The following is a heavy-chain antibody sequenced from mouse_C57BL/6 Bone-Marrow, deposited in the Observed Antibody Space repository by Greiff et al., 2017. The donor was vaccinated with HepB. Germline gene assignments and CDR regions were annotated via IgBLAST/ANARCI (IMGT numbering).Heavy chain of an antibody. J-gene: IGHJ2*01. CDR3: ARVGSSYV. CDR1: GYAFSSSW. Sequence: QVTLKVCGPELVKPGASVKISCKASGYAFSSSWMNWVKQRPGKGLEWIGRIYPGDGDTNYNGKFKGKATLTADKSSSTAYMQLSSLTSEDSAVYFCARVGSSYVWGQGTTLTVSS. V-gene: IGHV1-82*01. CDR2: IYPGDGDT. D-gene: IGHD1-1*01.